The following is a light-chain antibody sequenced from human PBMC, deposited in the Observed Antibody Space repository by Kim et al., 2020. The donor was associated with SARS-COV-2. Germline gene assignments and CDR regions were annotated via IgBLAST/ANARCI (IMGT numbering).Light chain of an antibody. Sequence: DIQTTQSPSTLSAPVGDRVTITCRASQSISSWLAWYQQKPGKAPKLLIYKASSLESGVPSRFSGSGSGTEFTLTISSLQPDDFATYYCQQYNSYSPYTFGQGTKLEI. CDR2: KAS. CDR3: QQYNSYSPYT. J-gene: IGKJ2*01. V-gene: IGKV1-5*03. CDR1: QSISSW.